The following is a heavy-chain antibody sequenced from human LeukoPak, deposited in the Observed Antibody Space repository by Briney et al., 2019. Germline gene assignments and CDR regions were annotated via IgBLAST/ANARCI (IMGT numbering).Heavy chain of an antibody. Sequence: PSETLSLTCTVSGGSISGSSYYWGWIRQPPGKGLEWIGSIFYDGSTYYNSPLKSRVTISVDTSKNTLSLKLNSVTAADTAVYYCARENWRDGYVGSKWGQGTLVTVSS. CDR3: ARENWRDGYVGSK. CDR1: GGSISGSSYY. J-gene: IGHJ4*02. CDR2: IFYDGST. D-gene: IGHD5-24*01. V-gene: IGHV4-39*07.